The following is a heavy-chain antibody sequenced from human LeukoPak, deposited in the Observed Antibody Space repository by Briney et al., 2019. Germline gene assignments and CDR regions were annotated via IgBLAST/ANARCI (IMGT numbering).Heavy chain of an antibody. D-gene: IGHD2-15*01. CDR3: ARDTPGVVDAFDI. Sequence: PGGSLRLSCAASGFTFSDYSMNWVRQAPGKGLEWVSYISSSSSTIYYADSVKGRFTISRDNAKNSLYLQMNSLRAEDTAVYYCARDTPGVVDAFDIWGQGTMVTVSS. V-gene: IGHV3-48*01. CDR2: ISSSSSTI. CDR1: GFTFSDYS. J-gene: IGHJ3*02.